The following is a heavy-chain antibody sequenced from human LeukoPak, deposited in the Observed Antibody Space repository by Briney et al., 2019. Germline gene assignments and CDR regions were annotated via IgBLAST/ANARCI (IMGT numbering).Heavy chain of an antibody. CDR1: GFTFSSYW. V-gene: IGHV3-7*01. D-gene: IGHD6-13*01. Sequence: GGSLRLSCAASGFTFSSYWMSWVRQAPGKGLEWVANIKQDGSEKYYVDSVKGRFTISRDNAKNSLYLQMNSLRAEDTAVYYCASVGISWPHYYFDSWGRGTLVTVSS. CDR2: IKQDGSEK. CDR3: ASVGISWPHYYFDS. J-gene: IGHJ4*02.